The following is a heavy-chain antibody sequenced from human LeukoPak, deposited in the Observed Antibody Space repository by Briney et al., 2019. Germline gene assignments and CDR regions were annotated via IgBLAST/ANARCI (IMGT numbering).Heavy chain of an antibody. CDR1: GFTFSSYA. Sequence: GGSLRLSCAASGFTFSSYAMSWIRQAPGKGLEWVSYISSSGSTIYYADSVKGRFTISRDNAKNSLYLQMNSLRAEDTAVYYCAREMGYCSGGSCPYDAFDIWGQGTMVTVSS. D-gene: IGHD2-15*01. J-gene: IGHJ3*02. V-gene: IGHV3-11*01. CDR3: AREMGYCSGGSCPYDAFDI. CDR2: ISSSGSTI.